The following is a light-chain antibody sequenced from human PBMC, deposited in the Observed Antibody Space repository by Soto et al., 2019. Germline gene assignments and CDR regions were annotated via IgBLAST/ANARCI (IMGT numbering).Light chain of an antibody. CDR2: AAS. CDR1: QSIRSY. V-gene: IGKV1-39*01. Sequence: IPMTQSPSSLSASVGDRVTITCRASQSIRSYLNWYQQKPGKAPKLLIYAASSLQSGVPSRFSGSGSGTDFTLTISSLQPEDFATYYCQQSYSTPRTFGQGTKV. CDR3: QQSYSTPRT. J-gene: IGKJ1*01.